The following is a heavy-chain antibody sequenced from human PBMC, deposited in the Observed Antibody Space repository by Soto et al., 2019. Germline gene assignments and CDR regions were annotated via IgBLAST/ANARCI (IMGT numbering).Heavy chain of an antibody. CDR2: ISYDGSNK. CDR1: GFTFSSYG. J-gene: IGHJ5*02. CDR3: AKGLAYCGGDCYSQNWFDP. V-gene: IGHV3-30*18. Sequence: QVQLVESGGGVVQPGRSLRLSCAASGFTFSSYGMHWVRQAPGKGLEWVAVISYDGSNKYYADSVKGRFTISRDNSKNTLYLQMNSLRAEDTAVYYCAKGLAYCGGDCYSQNWFDPWGQGTLVTVSS. D-gene: IGHD2-21*02.